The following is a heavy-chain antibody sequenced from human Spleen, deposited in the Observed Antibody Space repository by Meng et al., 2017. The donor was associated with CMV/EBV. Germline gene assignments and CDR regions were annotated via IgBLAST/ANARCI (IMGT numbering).Heavy chain of an antibody. D-gene: IGHD5-24*01. CDR3: VRDADGLNF. CDR1: GLPFSGYY. CDR2: INHTGST. Sequence: LPAAVFGLPFSGYYWGWIRQPPGKGLEWIGEINHTGSTKSNSSLKSRVSITIDMYKKEISLKLRSVTVADTAVYYCVRDADGLNFGGQGTLVTVSS. V-gene: IGHV4-34*01. J-gene: IGHJ4*02.